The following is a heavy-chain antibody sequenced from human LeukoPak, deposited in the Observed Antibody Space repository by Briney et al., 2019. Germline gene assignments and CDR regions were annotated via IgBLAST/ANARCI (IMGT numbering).Heavy chain of an antibody. CDR1: GGTVSSYA. CDR2: IIPIFGIA. CDR3: ARKKVHGYNYPFDY. Sequence: SVKVSCKASGGTVSSYAISWVRQAPGQGLEWMGRIIPIFGIANYAQKFQGRVTITADKSTSTAYMELSSLRSEDTAVYYRARKKVHGYNYPFDYWGQGTLVTVSS. D-gene: IGHD5-24*01. J-gene: IGHJ4*02. V-gene: IGHV1-69*04.